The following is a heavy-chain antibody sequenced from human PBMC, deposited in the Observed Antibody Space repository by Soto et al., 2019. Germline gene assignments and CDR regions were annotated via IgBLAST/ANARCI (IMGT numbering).Heavy chain of an antibody. CDR1: GDSVSSNSAA. V-gene: IGHV6-1*01. J-gene: IGHJ3*02. CDR3: ASTARGCGAFDI. Sequence: SQTLSLTCALSGDSVSSNSAAWNWIRQSPSRGLEWLGRTYYRSKWYNDYAVSVKSRITINPDTSKNQFSLQLNSVTPEDTAVYCGASTARGCGAFDIWGQGTMVTVSS. CDR2: TYYRSKWYN. D-gene: IGHD2-21*01.